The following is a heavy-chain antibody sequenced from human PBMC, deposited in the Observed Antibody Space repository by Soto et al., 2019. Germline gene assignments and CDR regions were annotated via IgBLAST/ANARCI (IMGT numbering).Heavy chain of an antibody. CDR2: IWYDGSNK. CDR1: GFTFSSYG. CDR3: GGRKEQWLVG. J-gene: IGHJ4*02. Sequence: QVQLVESGGGVVQPGRSLRLSCAASGFTFSSYGMHWVRQAPGKGLEWVAVIWYDGSNKYYADSVKGRFTISRDNSKNTLYVQMNSLRAEDTAVYYCGGRKEQWLVGGGQGTLVTVSS. D-gene: IGHD6-19*01. V-gene: IGHV3-33*01.